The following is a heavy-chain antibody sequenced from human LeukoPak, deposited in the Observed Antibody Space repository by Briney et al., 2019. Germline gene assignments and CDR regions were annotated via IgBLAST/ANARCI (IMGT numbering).Heavy chain of an antibody. J-gene: IGHJ4*02. CDR3: ARTLRGGGALDY. CDR2: ISGSGGST. D-gene: IGHD3-16*01. Sequence: PGASLRLSCAASGFTFSSYAMSWVRQAPGKGLEWVSAISGSGGSTYYADSVKGRFTISRDNSKNTLYLQMNSLRAEDTAVYYCARTLRGGGALDYWGQGTLVTVSS. CDR1: GFTFSSYA. V-gene: IGHV3-23*01.